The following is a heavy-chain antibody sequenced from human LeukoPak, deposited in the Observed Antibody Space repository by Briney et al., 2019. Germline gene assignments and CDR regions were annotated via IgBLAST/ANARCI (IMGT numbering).Heavy chain of an antibody. D-gene: IGHD6-6*01. CDR2: ISTSSSTI. CDR1: GFTLSTYR. J-gene: IGHJ6*02. Sequence: GGSLRLSCVASGFTLSTYRMNWVRQAPGKGLEWVSYISTSSSTIYYADSVKGRFTISRDNAKNSLYLQMNSLRAEGTAVYYCARDLRYSSSFYGMDVWGQGTTVTVSS. CDR3: ARDLRYSSSFYGMDV. V-gene: IGHV3-48*01.